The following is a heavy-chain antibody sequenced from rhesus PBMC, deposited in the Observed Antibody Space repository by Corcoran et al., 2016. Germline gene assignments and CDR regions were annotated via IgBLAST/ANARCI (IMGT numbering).Heavy chain of an antibody. J-gene: IGHJ6*01. V-gene: IGHV4-127*01. Sequence: QVQLKESGPGLVKPSETLSLTCTVSGDSIISGYAWSWLRQPPGKGLEWIGYIGGYYNPSLKSRVTISKDTSKNQFSLNLTSVTAADTAVYYCASGLNYGAPNFGLDSWGQGVVVTVSS. D-gene: IGHD1-26*01. CDR2: IGG. CDR3: ASGLNYGAPNFGLDS. CDR1: GDSIISGYA.